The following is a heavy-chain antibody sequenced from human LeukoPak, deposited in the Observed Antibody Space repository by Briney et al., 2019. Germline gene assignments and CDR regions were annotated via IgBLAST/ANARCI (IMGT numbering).Heavy chain of an antibody. V-gene: IGHV5-51*01. CDR2: IYPRTSEA. Sequence: GESLKISCEASAYDFATYWIGWVRQMPGKGLEWMGLIYPRTSEATYSPSFQGQVTMSVDKSFNTVYLQWSSLRASDTAIYYCARHTHPNLQTTARWLDPWGQGALVTVSS. CDR1: AYDFATYW. D-gene: IGHD4-17*01. J-gene: IGHJ5*02. CDR3: ARHTHPNLQTTARWLDP.